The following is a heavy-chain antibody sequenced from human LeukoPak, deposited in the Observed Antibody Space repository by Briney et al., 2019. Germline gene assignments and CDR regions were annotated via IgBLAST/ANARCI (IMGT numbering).Heavy chain of an antibody. CDR3: ARQRDSGSLQHFDY. D-gene: IGHD1-26*01. V-gene: IGHV3-11*01. Sequence: GGSLRLSCAASGFTFSDYYMSWLRQAPGKGLEWVSYISSSGTTIYYADSVKGRFTISRDNAKNSLYLQMNNLRAEDTAVYYCARQRDSGSLQHFDYWGQGTLVTVSS. J-gene: IGHJ4*02. CDR2: ISSSGTTI. CDR1: GFTFSDYY.